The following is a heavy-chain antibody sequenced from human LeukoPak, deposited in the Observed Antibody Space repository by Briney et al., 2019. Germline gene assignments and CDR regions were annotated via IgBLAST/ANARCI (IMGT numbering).Heavy chain of an antibody. CDR3: AKDAPYYDFWSGNPDY. D-gene: IGHD3-3*01. V-gene: IGHV3-33*06. Sequence: GGSLRLSCAASGFTFSDYGMHWVRQAPGKGLGWVAVIWYDGRNKYYGDSVKGRFTISRDNSKNTLYLQMNSLRAEDTAVYYCAKDAPYYDFWSGNPDYWGQGTLVTVSS. CDR2: IWYDGRNK. J-gene: IGHJ4*02. CDR1: GFTFSDYG.